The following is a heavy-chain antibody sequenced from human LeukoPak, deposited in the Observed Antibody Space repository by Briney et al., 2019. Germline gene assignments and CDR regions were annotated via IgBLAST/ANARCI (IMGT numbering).Heavy chain of an antibody. CDR1: GFTFSSYE. V-gene: IGHV3-48*03. CDR2: ISSSGSTI. D-gene: IGHD6-13*01. J-gene: IGHJ4*02. Sequence: GGSLRLSXAASGFTFSSYEMNWVRQAPGKGLEWVSYISSSGSTIYYADSVKGRFTISRDNAKNSLYLQMNSLRAEDTAVYYCASELAAAAGAIDYWGQGTLVTVSS. CDR3: ASELAAAAGAIDY.